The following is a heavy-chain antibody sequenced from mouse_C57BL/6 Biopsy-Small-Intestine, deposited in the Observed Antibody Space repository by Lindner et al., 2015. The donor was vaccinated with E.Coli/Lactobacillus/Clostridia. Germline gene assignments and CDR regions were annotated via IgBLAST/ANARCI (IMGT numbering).Heavy chain of an antibody. V-gene: IGHV1-39*01. J-gene: IGHJ3*01. Sequence: VQLQESGPELVKPGASVKISCKASGYSFTDFNMNWVKQSNGKSLEWIGVINPNFGTTHYNQRFKDKATLTIDQSSSTAYMQLNSLTSEDSAVYYCSRNGYYSFAYWGQGTLVTVSA. CDR1: GYSFTDFN. CDR2: INPNFGTT. D-gene: IGHD2-3*01. CDR3: SRNGYYSFAY.